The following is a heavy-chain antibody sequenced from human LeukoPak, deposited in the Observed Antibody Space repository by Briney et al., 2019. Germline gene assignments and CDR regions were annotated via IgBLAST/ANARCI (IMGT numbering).Heavy chain of an antibody. CDR2: INPNGGGT. CDR3: ARVGAMTEAAYWYFDL. J-gene: IGHJ2*01. D-gene: IGHD2-2*01. Sequence: GASVKVSCKASGYTFTGYYMHWVRQAPGQGLEWMGWINPNGGGTNYAQKFQGRVTMTRDTSISTAYMELSRLRSDDTAVYYCARVGAMTEAAYWYFDLWGRGTLVTVSS. V-gene: IGHV1-2*02. CDR1: GYTFTGYY.